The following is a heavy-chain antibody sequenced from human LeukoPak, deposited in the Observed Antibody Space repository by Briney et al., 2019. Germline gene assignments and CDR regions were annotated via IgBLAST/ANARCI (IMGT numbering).Heavy chain of an antibody. D-gene: IGHD3-10*01. CDR3: ANLHYGSGCVSDF. V-gene: IGHV5-10-1*01. J-gene: IGHJ4*02. Sequence: KGGESLKISCKGSGYNFISWVRQMPGKGLEWMGRIDPSDSYATYNPSFQGHVTISGDKSINTAYLQWSSLKASDTAMYYCANLHYGSGCVSDFWGQGTLVTVSS. CDR1: GYNF. CDR2: IDPSDSYA.